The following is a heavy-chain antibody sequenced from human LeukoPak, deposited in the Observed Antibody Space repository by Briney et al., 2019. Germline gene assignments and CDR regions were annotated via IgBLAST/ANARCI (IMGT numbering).Heavy chain of an antibody. CDR1: GYTFTSYG. J-gene: IGHJ4*02. D-gene: IGHD3-16*01. CDR3: ARGPHTSGFGTLTWFDY. V-gene: IGHV1-18*01. Sequence: GASVKVSCKASGYTFTSYGISWVRQAPGQGLEWMGWISAYNGNTNYAQKLQGRVTMTTDTSTSTAYMELRSLRSDDTAVYYCARGPHTSGFGTLTWFDYWGQGTLVTVSS. CDR2: ISAYNGNT.